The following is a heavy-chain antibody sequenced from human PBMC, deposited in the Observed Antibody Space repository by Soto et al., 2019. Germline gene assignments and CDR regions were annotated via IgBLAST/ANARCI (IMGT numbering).Heavy chain of an antibody. J-gene: IGHJ4*02. D-gene: IGHD3-10*01. V-gene: IGHV3-23*01. CDR1: GFTFSSYA. CDR2: ISGSGGST. CDR3: AKDRTIWFGDPWYYFDY. Sequence: EVQLLESGGGLVQPGGSLRLSCAASGFTFSSYAMSWVRQAPGKGLEWVSAISGSGGSTYYADSVKGRFTISRDNSKNALYLQMNSLRAEDTAVYYCAKDRTIWFGDPWYYFDYWGQGTLVTVSS.